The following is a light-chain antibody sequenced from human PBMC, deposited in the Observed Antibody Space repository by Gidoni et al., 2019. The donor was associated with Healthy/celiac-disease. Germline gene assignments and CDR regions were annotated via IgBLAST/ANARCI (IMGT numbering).Light chain of an antibody. Sequence: EIVLTQSPATLSLSPGETATLSCRASQSVSSYLAWYQPKPGQAPRLLIYDASNRATGIPARFSGSGSGTDLTLTISSLEPEDFAVYYCQQRSNWPPLTFGGGTKVEIK. CDR2: DAS. V-gene: IGKV3-11*01. CDR3: QQRSNWPPLT. J-gene: IGKJ4*01. CDR1: QSVSSY.